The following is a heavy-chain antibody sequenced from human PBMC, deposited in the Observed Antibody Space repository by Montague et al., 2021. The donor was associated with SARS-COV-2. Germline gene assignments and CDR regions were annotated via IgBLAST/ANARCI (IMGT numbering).Heavy chain of an antibody. CDR2: IHHGGST. CDR3: ARLGDGVVPSPILGFGHYYSSSLMEV. CDR1: GGSLSTYS. D-gene: IGHD3-10*01. V-gene: IGHV4-34*01. J-gene: IGHJ6*03. Sequence: SETLSLTCAVHGGSLSTYSFNWIRHPQGKGLEWIGEIHHGGSTNSNPALTSRVTVSADTSKHQISLNLTSVSAAGTDVYYCARLGDGVVPSPILGFGHYYSSSLMEVWGNGTPVTVA.